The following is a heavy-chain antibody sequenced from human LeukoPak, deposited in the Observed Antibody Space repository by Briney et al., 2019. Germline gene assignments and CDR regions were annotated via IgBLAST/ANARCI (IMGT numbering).Heavy chain of an antibody. D-gene: IGHD1-26*01. CDR1: AFTFSDYS. CDR3: ARDRMKSGSYYFDY. CDR2: ISGKSSTI. Sequence: GGSLRLSCAASAFTFSDYSMNWVRQAPGKGLEWVSYISGKSSTIYYADSVKGRFTISRDNAKNSMYLQMNSLGAEDTAVYYCARDRMKSGSYYFDYWGPGTLVTVSS. J-gene: IGHJ4*02. V-gene: IGHV3-48*01.